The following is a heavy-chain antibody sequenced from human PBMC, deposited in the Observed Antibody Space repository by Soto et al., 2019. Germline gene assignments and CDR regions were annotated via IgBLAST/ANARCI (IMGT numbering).Heavy chain of an antibody. V-gene: IGHV3-23*01. Sequence: EVQLLESGGGLVQPGGSLRLSCAASGFSFSTCAVSWVRRVQGKGLEWAPSTSASGDTTHKAESVRGGFTISRDNSRNTLHLQMSSLTAEDTAIYSCAAQATGYFVPFDFWGRGTLVTVSS. CDR1: GFSFSTCA. CDR3: AAQATGYFVPFDF. D-gene: IGHD3-22*01. J-gene: IGHJ4*02. CDR2: TSASGDTT.